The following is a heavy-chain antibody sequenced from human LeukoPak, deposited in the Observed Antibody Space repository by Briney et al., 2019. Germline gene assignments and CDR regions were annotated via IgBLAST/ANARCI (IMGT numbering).Heavy chain of an antibody. Sequence: SGPTLANPTQTLTLTCTFSGVSLSTSGMCVSWVRRRPGKALEWLALIDWDDDKYYSTSLKTRLTVAKYTSKNQVVLTITNMDPVDTATYYCSRAYYYDQAFHIRGQGTMVTVRS. CDR3: SRAYYYDQAFHI. CDR2: IDWDDDK. J-gene: IGHJ3*02. CDR1: GVSLSTSGMC. V-gene: IGHV2-70*20. D-gene: IGHD3-22*01.